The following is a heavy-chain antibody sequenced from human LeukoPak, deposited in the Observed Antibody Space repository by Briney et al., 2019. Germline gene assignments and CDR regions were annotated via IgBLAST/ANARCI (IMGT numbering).Heavy chain of an antibody. CDR3: AKDDLGANYYYYGMDV. J-gene: IGHJ6*02. D-gene: IGHD3-16*01. Sequence: GGSLRLSCAASGFTFSSYAMSWVRQAPGKGLEWVSAISGSGGSAYYADSVKGRFTISRDNSKNTLYLQINSLRAEDTAVYYCAKDDLGANYYYYGMDVWGQGTTVTVSS. CDR1: GFTFSSYA. V-gene: IGHV3-23*01. CDR2: ISGSGGSA.